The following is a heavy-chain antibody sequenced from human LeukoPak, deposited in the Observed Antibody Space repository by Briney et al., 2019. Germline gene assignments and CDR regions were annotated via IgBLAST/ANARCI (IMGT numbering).Heavy chain of an antibody. Sequence: GGSLRLSCAASGFTFSSYSMNWVRQAPGKGLEWVSYISSSSSTIYYADSVKGRFTISRDNAKNSLYLQMNSLRDEDTAVYYCARDESITADYYGMDVCGQGTTVTVSS. CDR2: ISSSSSTI. CDR3: ARDESITADYYGMDV. J-gene: IGHJ6*02. V-gene: IGHV3-48*02. CDR1: GFTFSSYS. D-gene: IGHD1-20*01.